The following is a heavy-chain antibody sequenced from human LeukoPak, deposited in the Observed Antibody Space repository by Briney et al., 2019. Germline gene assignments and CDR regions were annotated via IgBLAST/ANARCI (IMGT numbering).Heavy chain of an antibody. CDR2: IRYDGSNK. CDR3: AKDISSTITFDI. Sequence: GGSLRLSCAASGFTFSSYGMHWVRQAPGKGLEWVAFIRYDGSNKYYADSVKGRFTISRDNSKNTLYLQMNSLRAEDTAVYYCAKDISSTITFDIWGQGTMVTVSS. J-gene: IGHJ3*02. D-gene: IGHD2-2*01. V-gene: IGHV3-30*02. CDR1: GFTFSSYG.